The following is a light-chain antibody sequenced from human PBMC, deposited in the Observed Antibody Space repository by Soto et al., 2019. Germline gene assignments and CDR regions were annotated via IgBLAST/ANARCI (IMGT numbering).Light chain of an antibody. CDR3: QQYNSYPWT. V-gene: IGKV1-5*01. J-gene: IGKJ1*01. CDR2: DAS. Sequence: DTQMTQSPTMVSASVGDRVTITCRASQSISSWLAWYQQKPGKAPNLLIYDASSLESGVPSRFSGSGSGTEFTLTISSLQPDDFATYYCQQYNSYPWTFGQGTEVEV. CDR1: QSISSW.